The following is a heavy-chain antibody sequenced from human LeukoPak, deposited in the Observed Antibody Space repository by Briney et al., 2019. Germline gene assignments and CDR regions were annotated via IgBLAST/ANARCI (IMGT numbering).Heavy chain of an antibody. Sequence: GGSLRLSCRTSGFTFSSYAMSWVRQAPRKGLEWVSAIGGSGGSTYSAASVKGRFTISRDNSKNILYLQMNSLRAEDTAIYYCAKTNLIVVPSTIRRGGFFDYWGQGTLVTVSS. V-gene: IGHV3-23*01. D-gene: IGHD2-2*01. J-gene: IGHJ4*02. CDR2: IGGSGGST. CDR3: AKTNLIVVPSTIRRGGFFDY. CDR1: GFTFSSYA.